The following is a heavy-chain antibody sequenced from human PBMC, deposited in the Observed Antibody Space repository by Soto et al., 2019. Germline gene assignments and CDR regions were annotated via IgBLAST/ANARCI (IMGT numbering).Heavy chain of an antibody. CDR1: GVSISSGY. CDR3: ATSNTTCPGCYS. J-gene: IGHJ5*02. CDR2: ISHRGLR. Sequence: QVQLQESGPGLVKPSETLSLTCIVSGVSISSGYCTWIRQSPGKGVEWTGYISHRGLRHYRASLQSRLTMSVETSKNPFSLNLTSVTAADTAIYYCATSNTTCPGCYSWGQGTLVTVSS. V-gene: IGHV4-59*01. D-gene: IGHD1-26*01.